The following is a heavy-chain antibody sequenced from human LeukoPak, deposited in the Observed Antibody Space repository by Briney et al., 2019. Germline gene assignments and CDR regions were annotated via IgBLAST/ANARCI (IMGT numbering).Heavy chain of an antibody. J-gene: IGHJ4*02. CDR2: ISITGVYT. D-gene: IGHD3-3*01. CDR3: ARARVNFWSGYYHMTEPADY. CDR1: GFTFSDYY. V-gene: IGHV3-11*06. Sequence: GGSLRLSCAASGFTFSDYYMTWVRQAPGKGLEWVSYISITGVYTSYADSVKGRFTISRDNAKNSLYLQMNSLRAEDTAEYYCARARVNFWSGYYHMTEPADYWGQGTLVTVSS.